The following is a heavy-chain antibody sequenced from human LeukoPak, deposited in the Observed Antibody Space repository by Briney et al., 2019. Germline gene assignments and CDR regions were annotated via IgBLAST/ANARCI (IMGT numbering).Heavy chain of an antibody. V-gene: IGHV3-74*03. CDR2: LKSDGSST. CDR1: GFNLSYYY. CDR3: ARTTLETQYFDR. Sequence: GGSLRLSCAASGFNLSYYYMGWVRQGPGKGLVWVSRLKSDGSSTKYADSVKGRFTISRDDAKNTLYLQMTSLRAEDAAVYYCARTTLETQYFDRWGQGTLVTVSS. J-gene: IGHJ4*02. D-gene: IGHD1-1*01.